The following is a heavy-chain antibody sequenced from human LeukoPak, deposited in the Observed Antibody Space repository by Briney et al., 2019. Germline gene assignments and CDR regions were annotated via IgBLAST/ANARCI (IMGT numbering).Heavy chain of an antibody. CDR3: ARESIVVVPAAVRGPSAGYMDV. Sequence: SETLSLTCTVSGGSISSYYWSWIRQPPGKGLEGIGYIYYSGSNNYNPSLKSRVTISVDTSKNQFSLKLSSVTAADTAVYYCARESIVVVPAAVRGPSAGYMDVWGKGTTVTVSS. D-gene: IGHD2-2*01. CDR2: IYYSGSN. J-gene: IGHJ6*03. V-gene: IGHV4-59*01. CDR1: GGSISSYY.